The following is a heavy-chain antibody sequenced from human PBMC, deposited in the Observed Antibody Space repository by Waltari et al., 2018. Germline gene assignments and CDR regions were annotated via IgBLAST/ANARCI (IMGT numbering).Heavy chain of an antibody. CDR2: IYWNDDK. D-gene: IGHD3-3*01. CDR3: VRHTVNFGVDY. J-gene: IGHJ4*02. V-gene: IGHV2-5*01. CDR1: GLSLPTSGVA. Sequence: QINLKESGPTLVKPTQTLTLTCTFSGLSLPTSGVAVAGPRQPPGNALAWRALIYWNDDKRYNASLKSRLALTKDTSKQQVVLTMTNMDPVDTATDYCVRHTVNFGVDYWGQGTLVIVSA.